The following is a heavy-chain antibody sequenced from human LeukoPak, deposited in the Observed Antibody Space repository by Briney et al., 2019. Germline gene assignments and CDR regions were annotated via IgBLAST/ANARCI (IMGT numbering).Heavy chain of an antibody. D-gene: IGHD3-22*01. Sequence: ASVKVSCKASGYTFTSYGISWVRQAPGQGLEWMGWISAYNGNTNYAQKLQGRVTMTTDTSTSTAYMELRSLRSDDTAVYYCARVIVVVHRGYDAFDIWGQGTMVTVSS. CDR2: ISAYNGNT. V-gene: IGHV1-18*01. CDR3: ARVIVVVHRGYDAFDI. CDR1: GYTFTSYG. J-gene: IGHJ3*02.